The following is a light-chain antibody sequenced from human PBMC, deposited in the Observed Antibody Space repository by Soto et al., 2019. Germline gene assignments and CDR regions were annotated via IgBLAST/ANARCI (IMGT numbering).Light chain of an antibody. CDR2: KAS. V-gene: IGKV1-5*03. J-gene: IGKJ1*01. Sequence: IKSTKSPSTLPATVRARVTITCLASQSISSWLAWYQQKPGKAPKLLIYKASTLESGVPSNFSGSGSGTEFSLTISSLQPEDFATYYCQQYNAYPWTFGQGAKVDI. CDR3: QQYNAYPWT. CDR1: QSISSW.